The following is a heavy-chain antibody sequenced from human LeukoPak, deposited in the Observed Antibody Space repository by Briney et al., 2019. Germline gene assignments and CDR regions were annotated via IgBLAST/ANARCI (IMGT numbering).Heavy chain of an antibody. CDR3: ARATIFGWFDP. CDR1: AFTFSSYS. D-gene: IGHD3-9*01. V-gene: IGHV3-21*01. CDR2: ISSSSSYI. J-gene: IGHJ5*02. Sequence: GGSLRLSCAASAFTFSSYSMNWVRQAPGKGLEWVSSISSSSSYIYYADSVKGRFTISRDNAKNSLYLQMNSLRAEDTAVYYCARATIFGWFDPWGQGTLVTVSS.